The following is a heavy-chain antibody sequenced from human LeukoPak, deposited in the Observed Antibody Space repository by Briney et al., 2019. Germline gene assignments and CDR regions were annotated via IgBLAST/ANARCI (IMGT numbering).Heavy chain of an antibody. CDR3: TTAVGYYGSGTYYPLEY. D-gene: IGHD3-10*01. V-gene: IGHV3-15*01. CDR1: GFTFNNAW. CDR2: IKSKTDGGTT. J-gene: IGHJ4*02. Sequence: GGSLRLSCAASGFTFNNAWMSWVRQAPGKGLEWVGRIKSKTDGGTTDYAAPVKGRLTISRDDSKNTLYLQMNSLKTEDTAVYYCTTAVGYYGSGTYYPLEYWGQGTPVTVSS.